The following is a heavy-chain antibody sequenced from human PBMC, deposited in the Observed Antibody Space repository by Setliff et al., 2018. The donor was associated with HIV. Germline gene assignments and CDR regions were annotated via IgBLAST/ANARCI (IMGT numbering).Heavy chain of an antibody. CDR3: TRSHSTRDAFDI. CDR1: GFTFNNYA. J-gene: IGHJ3*02. D-gene: IGHD2-2*01. V-gene: IGHV3-23*01. CDR2: INDRGDYI. Sequence: GGSLRLSCAASGFTFNNYAMAWVRQAPGKGLEWVSAINDRGDYIYYAEFVRGRFTISRDSFKNTLYLQMDSLRAEDTALYYCTRSHSTRDAFDIWGQGTMVTVSS.